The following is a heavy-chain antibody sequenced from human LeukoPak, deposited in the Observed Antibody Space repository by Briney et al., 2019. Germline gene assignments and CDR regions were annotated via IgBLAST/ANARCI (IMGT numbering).Heavy chain of an antibody. V-gene: IGHV3-7*05. Sequence: EGSLRLSCAASGFTFSSYWMSWVRQAPGKGLEWVANIKQDGSEKYYVDSVKGRFTISRDNAKISLYLQMDSLKAEDTAVYYCARGDGGNRAFDYWGQGNLVTVSS. CDR2: IKQDGSEK. CDR3: ARGDGGNRAFDY. CDR1: GFTFSSYW. J-gene: IGHJ4*02. D-gene: IGHD4-23*01.